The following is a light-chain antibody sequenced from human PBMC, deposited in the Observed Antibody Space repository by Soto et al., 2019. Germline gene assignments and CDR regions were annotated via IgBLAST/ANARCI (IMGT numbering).Light chain of an antibody. V-gene: IGLV1-51*01. J-gene: IGLJ2*01. CDR1: SSNIGNNY. Sequence: QSVLTQPPSVSAAPGQKVTISCSGSSSNIGNNYVSCYQQLPGTAPKLLIYDNNKRPSGIPDRFSGYKSGTSATLGITGLQTGDEDDYYCGTWDSSLSAVVFGGGTKLTVL. CDR2: DNN. CDR3: GTWDSSLSAVV.